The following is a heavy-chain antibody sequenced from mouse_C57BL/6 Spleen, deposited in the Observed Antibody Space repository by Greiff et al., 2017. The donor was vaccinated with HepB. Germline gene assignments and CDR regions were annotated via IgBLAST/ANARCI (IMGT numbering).Heavy chain of an antibody. J-gene: IGHJ4*01. CDR1: GFNIKDDY. CDR2: IDPENGDT. D-gene: IGHD1-1*01. Sequence: VQLKQSGAELVRPGASVKLSCTASGFNIKDDYMHWVKQRPEQGLEWIGWIDPENGDTEYASKFQGKATITADTSSNTAYLQLSSLTSEDTAVYYCTTDGSSSYAMDYWGQGTSVTVSS. V-gene: IGHV14-4*01. CDR3: TTDGSSSYAMDY.